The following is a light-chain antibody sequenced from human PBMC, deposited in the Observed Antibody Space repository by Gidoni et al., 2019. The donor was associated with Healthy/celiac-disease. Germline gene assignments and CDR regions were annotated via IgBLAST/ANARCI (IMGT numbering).Light chain of an antibody. CDR2: RAS. V-gene: IGKV1-5*01. CDR1: QSVSNW. Sequence: DIRMTQSPSTLSASVGDRVTITCRASQSVSNWLAWYQQRPGKAPKVLISRASTLKSGVPSRFIGSGYGTDFTLTISSLQPDDFATYYCQQQDSFSPWSFGQGTEVEMK. J-gene: IGKJ1*01. CDR3: QQQDSFSPWS.